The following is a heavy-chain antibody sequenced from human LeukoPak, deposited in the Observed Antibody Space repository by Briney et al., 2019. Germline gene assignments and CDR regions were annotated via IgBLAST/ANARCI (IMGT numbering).Heavy chain of an antibody. D-gene: IGHD6-6*01. CDR1: GLTFSSFS. V-gene: IGHV3-48*04. J-gene: IGHJ6*03. CDR3: VRVRYRSSSPYMDV. Sequence: PGGSLRLSCAASGLTFSSFSMNWVRQAPGKGLEWVSYISSSSDIIHYADSVKGRFTISRDNAKKSLYLEMNSLRAEDTAVYYCVRVRYRSSSPYMDVWGKGTTVTVSS. CDR2: ISSSSDII.